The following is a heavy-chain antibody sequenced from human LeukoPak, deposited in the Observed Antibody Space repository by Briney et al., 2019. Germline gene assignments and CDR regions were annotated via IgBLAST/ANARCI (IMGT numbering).Heavy chain of an antibody. CDR2: IYYSGST. J-gene: IGHJ4*02. V-gene: IGHV4-39*01. CDR1: GGSISSSSYY. D-gene: IGHD3-22*01. CDR3: ARQTFPNDSSGYYLDY. Sequence: KPSETLSLTCTVSGGSISSSSYYWGWIRQPPGKGLEWIGSIYYSGSTYYNPSLKSRVTISVDTSKNQFSLKLSSVTAADTAVYYCARQTFPNDSSGYYLDYWGQGTLVTVSS.